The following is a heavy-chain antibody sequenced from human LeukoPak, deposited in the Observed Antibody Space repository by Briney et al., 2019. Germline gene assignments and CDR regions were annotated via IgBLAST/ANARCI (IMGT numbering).Heavy chain of an antibody. D-gene: IGHD5-18*01. Sequence: GGSLRLSCAASRLTFNSYVMAWVRQAPKKGLECVAAISSSGRKTYYADSVKGRFTISREDSKNTLYLQMNILRAEDTAIYYCARVSGNIQIWPQPFGDGMDVWGRGTTVTVSS. CDR2: ISSSGRKT. CDR1: RLTFNSYV. CDR3: ARVSGNIQIWPQPFGDGMDV. V-gene: IGHV3-23*01. J-gene: IGHJ6*02.